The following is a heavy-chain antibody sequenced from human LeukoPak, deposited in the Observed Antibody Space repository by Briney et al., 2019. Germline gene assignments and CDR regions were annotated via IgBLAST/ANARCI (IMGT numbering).Heavy chain of an antibody. D-gene: IGHD3-3*01. V-gene: IGHV3-66*02. CDR3: ARAVGFHDPFDL. CDR2: IYSGGNT. J-gene: IGHJ3*01. CDR1: GFSVSVNY. Sequence: GGSLRLSCAPSGFSVSVNYMTWVRQAPGKGLKWVSVIYSGGNTYYSDSVKGRFTISRDNSKNTLFLQMNSLKSEDTAMYYCARAVGFHDPFDLWGQGTVVAVSS.